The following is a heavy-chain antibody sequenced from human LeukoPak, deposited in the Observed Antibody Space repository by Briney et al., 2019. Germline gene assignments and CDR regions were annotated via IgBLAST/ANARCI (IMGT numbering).Heavy chain of an antibody. V-gene: IGHV1-18*01. CDR3: ARGAVAGTQNFDY. Sequence: ASVNLTCQPTGPPPPPSGTSRLRQAPGQGPEWKSRITPYNGNTNYAQKHQGRVTMTTDTSTSTAYMELRSLRSDDPAVYYCARGAVAGTQNFDYWGQGTLVTVSS. J-gene: IGHJ4*02. CDR1: GPPPPPSG. D-gene: IGHD6-19*01. CDR2: ITPYNGNT.